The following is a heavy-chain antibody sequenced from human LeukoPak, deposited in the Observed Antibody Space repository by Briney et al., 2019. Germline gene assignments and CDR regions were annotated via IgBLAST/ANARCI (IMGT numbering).Heavy chain of an antibody. D-gene: IGHD6-6*01. V-gene: IGHV3-30*04. Sequence: QSGGSLRLSCAASGFTFSSYAMHWVRQAPGKGLEWAAVISYDGSNKYYADSVKGRFTISRDNSKNTLYLQMNSLRAEDTAVYYCARSLGESSSSPSYYYYYMDVWGKGTTVTVSS. CDR2: ISYDGSNK. J-gene: IGHJ6*03. CDR3: ARSLGESSSSPSYYYYYMDV. CDR1: GFTFSSYA.